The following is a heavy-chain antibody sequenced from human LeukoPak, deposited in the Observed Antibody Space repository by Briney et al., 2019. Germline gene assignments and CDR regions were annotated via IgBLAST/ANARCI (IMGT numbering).Heavy chain of an antibody. J-gene: IGHJ4*02. CDR2: IYTSGST. CDR1: GGSFSCYY. V-gene: IGHV4-4*08. CDR3: ASLVTKYGSGSYYFDY. Sequence: TPSETLSLTCAVYGGSFSCYYWSSIRQPPGKGLEWIGRIYTSGSTNYNPSLKSRVTISVDTSKNQFSLKLSSVTDADTAVYYCASLVTKYGSGSYYFDYWGQGTLVTVSS. D-gene: IGHD3-10*01.